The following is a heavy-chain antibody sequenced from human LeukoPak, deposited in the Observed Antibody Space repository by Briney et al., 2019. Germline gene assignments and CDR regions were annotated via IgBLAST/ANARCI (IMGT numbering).Heavy chain of an antibody. J-gene: IGHJ1*01. V-gene: IGHV3-33*08. CDR1: GFTFSNYT. Sequence: GGSLRLSCAASGFTFSNYTMHWVRQAPGKGLEWVAVIWYDGSNKYYADSVKGRFTISRDNSKNTLYLQMNSLRAEDTAVYYCARAFSVWGQGTLVTVSS. CDR2: IWYDGSNK. CDR3: ARAFSV.